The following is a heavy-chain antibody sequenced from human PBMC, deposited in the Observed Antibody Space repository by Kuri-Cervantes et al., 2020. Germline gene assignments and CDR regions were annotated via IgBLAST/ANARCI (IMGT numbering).Heavy chain of an antibody. J-gene: IGHJ3*02. CDR1: GYTFTGYY. CDR2: INPNSGGT. V-gene: IGHV1-2*02. Sequence: ASVKVSCQASGYTFTGYYMNWVRQAPGQGLEWMGWINPNSGGTNYAQKFQGRVTMTRDTSISTAYMELSRLRSDDTAMYYCARQSCSSTTCYAGIYAFDIWGQGTRVTVSS. CDR3: ARQSCSSTTCYAGIYAFDI. D-gene: IGHD2-2*01.